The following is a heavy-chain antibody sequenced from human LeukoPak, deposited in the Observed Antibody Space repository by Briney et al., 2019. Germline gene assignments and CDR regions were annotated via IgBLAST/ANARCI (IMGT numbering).Heavy chain of an antibody. CDR2: ISYDGDKQ. V-gene: IGHV3-30-3*01. J-gene: IGHJ3*02. D-gene: IGHD1-7*01. Sequence: PGGSLRLSCAATGFTFNTFAMHWVRQAPGKGLEWLGLISYDGDKQIYPASVKGRFTISRDNDKNSLYLQTNSLRGEDTAVYYCARGSTNYRFGPDAFDIWGQGTMVTVSS. CDR3: ARGSTNYRFGPDAFDI. CDR1: GFTFNTFA.